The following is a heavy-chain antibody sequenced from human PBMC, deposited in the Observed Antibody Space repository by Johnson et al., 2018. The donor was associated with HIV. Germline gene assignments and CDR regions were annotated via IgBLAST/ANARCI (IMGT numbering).Heavy chain of an antibody. V-gene: IGHV3-30*19. D-gene: IGHD3-10*01. CDR3: AKDSSVLLCFDI. CDR2: ISFDGTTI. CDR1: GFSFSGYG. J-gene: IGHJ3*02. Sequence: QVQLVESGGGLVKPGGSLRLSCVASGFSFSGYGMHWVRQAPGKGLEWVAVISFDGTTIYYANSAEGRFTISRDNSKNTLYLQMNSLRAEDTAVYYCAKDSSVLLCFDIWGQGTMVTVSS.